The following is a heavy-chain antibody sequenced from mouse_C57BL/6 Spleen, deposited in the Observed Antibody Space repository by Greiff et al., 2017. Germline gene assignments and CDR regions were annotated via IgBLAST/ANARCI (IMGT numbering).Heavy chain of an antibody. D-gene: IGHD1-1*01. CDR3: TRGVIYYYGHWYFDV. CDR2: IDPETGGT. Sequence: QVQLQQSGAELVRPGASVTLSCKASGYTFTDYEMHWVKQTPVHGLEWIGAIDPETGGTAYNQKFKGKAILTADKSSSTAYMELRSLTSEDSAVYYCTRGVIYYYGHWYFDVWGTGTTVTVSS. V-gene: IGHV1-15*01. CDR1: GYTFTDYE. J-gene: IGHJ1*03.